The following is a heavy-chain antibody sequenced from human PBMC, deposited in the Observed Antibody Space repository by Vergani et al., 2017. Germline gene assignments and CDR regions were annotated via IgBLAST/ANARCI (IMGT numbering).Heavy chain of an antibody. Sequence: QVQLVQSGAEVKKPGASVKVSCKASGYTFTSYGISWVRQAPGHGLEWMGWISAYNGNTNYAQKLQGRVTMTTDTSTSTAYMELRSLRSDDTVVYYCARDPDIVVVPAAPYYYYYYGMDVWGQGTTVTVSS. D-gene: IGHD2-2*01. J-gene: IGHJ6*02. CDR2: ISAYNGNT. V-gene: IGHV1-18*04. CDR3: ARDPDIVVVPAAPYYYYYYGMDV. CDR1: GYTFTSYG.